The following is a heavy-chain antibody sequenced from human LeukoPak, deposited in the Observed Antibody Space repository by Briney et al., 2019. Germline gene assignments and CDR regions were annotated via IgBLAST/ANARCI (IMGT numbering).Heavy chain of an antibody. CDR3: AKGGSGSSGYYPTYRPYYFDY. Sequence: QPGGSLRLSCAASGFTVSSNYMSWVRQAPGKGLEWVSAISGSGGSAYYADSVKDRFTISRDNSKNTLYLQMNSLRAEDTAVYYCAKGGSGSSGYYPTYRPYYFDYWGQGTLVTVSS. D-gene: IGHD3-22*01. CDR1: GFTVSSNY. CDR2: ISGSGGSA. V-gene: IGHV3-23*01. J-gene: IGHJ4*02.